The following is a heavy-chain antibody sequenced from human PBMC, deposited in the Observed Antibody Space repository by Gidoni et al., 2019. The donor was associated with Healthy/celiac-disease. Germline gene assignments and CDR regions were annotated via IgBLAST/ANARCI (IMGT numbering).Heavy chain of an antibody. CDR3: AKDRAALMVYAPFDP. CDR2: ISYDGSNK. D-gene: IGHD2-8*01. J-gene: IGHJ5*02. V-gene: IGHV3-30*18. CDR1: GFTFRSYG. Sequence: QVQLVGAGGGGVQPGGSLRLSCAASGFTFRSYGMHWVRQAPGQGLEWVAVISYDGSNKYYADSVKGRFTISRDNSKNTLYLQMNSLRAEDTAVYYCAKDRAALMVYAPFDPWGQGTLVTVSS.